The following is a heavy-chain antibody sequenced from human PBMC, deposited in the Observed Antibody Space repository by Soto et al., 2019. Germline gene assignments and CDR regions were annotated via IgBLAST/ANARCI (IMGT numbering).Heavy chain of an antibody. CDR1: GYTFSSYG. D-gene: IGHD3-16*01. J-gene: IGHJ6*02. CDR3: ARTFYDSYAMEV. V-gene: IGHV1-18*01. Sequence: QVQLVQSGAEVKKPGASVKVSCKTSGYTFSSYGVSWVRQAPGQELEWMVWISGYNGETNYALKLQGRVTMTTDTYTRTAYMELRSLRSDDTAVYYCARTFYDSYAMEVWGQGNTVTVSS. CDR2: ISGYNGET.